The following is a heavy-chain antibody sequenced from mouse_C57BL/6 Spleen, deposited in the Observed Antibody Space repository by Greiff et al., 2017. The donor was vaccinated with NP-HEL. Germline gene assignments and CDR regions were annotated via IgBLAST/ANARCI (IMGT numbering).Heavy chain of an antibody. CDR3: TTVVAHYYAMDY. D-gene: IGHD1-1*01. V-gene: IGHV1-15*01. CDR1: GYTFTDYE. CDR2: IDPETGGT. J-gene: IGHJ4*01. Sequence: QVQLQQSGAELVRPGASVTLSCKASGYTFTDYEMHWVKQTPVHGLEWIGAIDPETGGTAYNQKFKGKAILTADKSSSTAYMELRSLTSEDSAVYYCTTVVAHYYAMDYWGQGTSVTVSS.